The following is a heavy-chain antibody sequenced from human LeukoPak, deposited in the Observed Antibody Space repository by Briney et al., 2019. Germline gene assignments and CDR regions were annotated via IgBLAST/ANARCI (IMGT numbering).Heavy chain of an antibody. CDR3: ARAQIVVVPAATYYYYYGMDV. J-gene: IGHJ6*02. CDR2: ISYDGSNK. V-gene: IGHV3-30-3*01. D-gene: IGHD2-2*01. CDR1: GFTFSSYA. Sequence: QPGRSLRLSCAASGFTFSSYAMHWVRQAPGKGLEWVAVISYDGSNKYYADSVKGRFTISRDNSKNTLYLQINSLRAEDTAVYYCARAQIVVVPAATYYYYYGMDVWGQGTTVTVSS.